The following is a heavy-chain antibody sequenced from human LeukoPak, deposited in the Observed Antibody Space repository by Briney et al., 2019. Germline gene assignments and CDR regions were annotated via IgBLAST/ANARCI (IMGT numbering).Heavy chain of an antibody. CDR3: AREDGATSTTVGSY. J-gene: IGHJ4*02. D-gene: IGHD4-23*01. V-gene: IGHV3-30*04. CDR1: GFTFSSYA. CDR2: ISYDG. Sequence: RTGRSLRLSCAASGFTFSSYAMHWVRQAPGKGLEWVAVISYDGNYADSVKGRFTISRDNSKNTLYLQMNSLRAEDTAVYYCAREDGATSTTVGSYWGQGTLVTVSS.